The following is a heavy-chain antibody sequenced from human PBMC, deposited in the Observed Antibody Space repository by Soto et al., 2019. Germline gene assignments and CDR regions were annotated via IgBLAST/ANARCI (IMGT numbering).Heavy chain of an antibody. J-gene: IGHJ4*02. Sequence: GGSLRLSCAASGFTFRSYSMNWVRQAPGKGLEWVSSISSSSSYIYYADSVKGRFTISRDNAKNTLYLQMNSLRAEDTAVYYCARDPHYFYDSTGYYDYWGQGTLVTVSS. CDR3: ARDPHYFYDSTGYYDY. CDR2: ISSSSSYI. CDR1: GFTFRSYS. V-gene: IGHV3-21*01. D-gene: IGHD3-22*01.